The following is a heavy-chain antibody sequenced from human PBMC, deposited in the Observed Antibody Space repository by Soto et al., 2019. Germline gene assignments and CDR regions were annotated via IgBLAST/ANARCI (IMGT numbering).Heavy chain of an antibody. CDR1: GFTFSSYA. CDR3: AYVAVYCIYGNCYPPYYFAS. D-gene: IGHD2-15*01. J-gene: IGHJ4*02. CDR2: ISGSGGST. V-gene: IGHV3-23*01. Sequence: GGSLRLSCAASGFTFSSYAVSWVRQAPGKGLEWVSAISGSGGSTYYADSVKGRFTISRDNSKNTLYLQMNSLRAEDTAVYYCAYVAVYCIYGNCYPPYYFASWAQGTLVPVSS.